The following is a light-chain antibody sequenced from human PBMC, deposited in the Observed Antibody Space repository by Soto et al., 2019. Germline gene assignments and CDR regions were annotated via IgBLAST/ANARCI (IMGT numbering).Light chain of an antibody. CDR2: GVT. Sequence: QSALTQPASVSGSPGQSITISCTGTNNDVGAFNLVSWYQQHPVKAPKLIIFGVTERPSGVSNRFSGSKSGNTASLTISGLQVEDEGDYYCCSYAGSGNYWIFGGGTKVTVL. V-gene: IGLV2-23*02. J-gene: IGLJ3*02. CDR1: NNDVGAFNL. CDR3: CSYAGSGNYWI.